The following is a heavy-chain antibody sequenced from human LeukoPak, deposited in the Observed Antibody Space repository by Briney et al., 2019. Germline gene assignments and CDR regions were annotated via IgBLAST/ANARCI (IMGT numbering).Heavy chain of an antibody. J-gene: IGHJ4*02. CDR1: GITFSNYF. D-gene: IGHD3-10*01. V-gene: IGHV3-23*01. CDR2: IGPSGGNT. Sequence: GGSLRLSCAASGITFSNYFMSWVRQAPGEGLQWVSAIGPSGGNTYYADSVKGRFTMSRDNSKNTLYLQMTSLRAEETAVYYCAKDSKMSYHGSGSHYDYWGQGTLVTVSS. CDR3: AKDSKMSYHGSGSHYDY.